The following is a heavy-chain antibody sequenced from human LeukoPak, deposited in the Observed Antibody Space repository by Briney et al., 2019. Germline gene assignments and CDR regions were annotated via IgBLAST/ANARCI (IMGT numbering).Heavy chain of an antibody. D-gene: IGHD3-3*01. CDR2: INPNSGDT. J-gene: IGHJ4*02. CDR1: GYTFTGYY. V-gene: IGHV1-2*02. Sequence: ASVKVSCKASGYTFTGYYMHWVRQAPGQGLEWMGWINPNSGDTNYAQKIQGRVTMTRDTSVSTAYMELSRLRSDDTAVYYCARDLSEDDFWSGSNYWGQGTVVIVSS. CDR3: ARDLSEDDFWSGSNY.